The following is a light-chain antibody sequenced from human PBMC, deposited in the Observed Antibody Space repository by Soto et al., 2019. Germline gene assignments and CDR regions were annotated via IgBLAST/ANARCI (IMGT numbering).Light chain of an antibody. V-gene: IGKV1-39*01. J-gene: IGKJ2*01. Sequence: DIEMTQSPSSLSASVGDRVTLTCRASQSISGDLNWYQQKPGKAPTLLIHAASSLQSGVPSRFSGSGSGTDFTLTINSLQPEDFATYFCQQTYSTPPTFGQGTKLESK. CDR1: QSISGD. CDR2: AAS. CDR3: QQTYSTPPT.